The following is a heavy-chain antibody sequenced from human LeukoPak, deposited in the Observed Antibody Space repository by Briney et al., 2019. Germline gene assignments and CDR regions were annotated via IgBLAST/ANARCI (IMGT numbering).Heavy chain of an antibody. CDR2: IYYSGST. V-gene: IGHV4-59*01. J-gene: IGHJ4*02. D-gene: IGHD2-8*01. Sequence: SETLSLTCTVSGGSISSYYWTWIRQPPGKGLEWIGYIYYSGSTNYNPSLKSRVTTSVDTSKNQFSLKLSSVTAADTAVYYCARYNGGKGFDYWGQGTQVTVSS. CDR1: GGSISSYY. CDR3: ARYNGGKGFDY.